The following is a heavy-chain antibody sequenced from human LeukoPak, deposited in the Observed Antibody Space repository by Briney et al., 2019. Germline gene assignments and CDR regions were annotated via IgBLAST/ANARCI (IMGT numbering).Heavy chain of an antibody. CDR2: ISSSSSYI. J-gene: IGHJ3*02. Sequence: GGSLRLSCAASGFTFSSYSMNWVRQAPGKGLEWVSSISSSSSYIYYADSVKGRFTISRDNAKNTLYLQMNSLRAEDTAVYYCVQEGPRGLAFDIWGQGTKVTVSS. V-gene: IGHV3-21*04. CDR1: GFTFSSYS. CDR3: VQEGPRGLAFDI.